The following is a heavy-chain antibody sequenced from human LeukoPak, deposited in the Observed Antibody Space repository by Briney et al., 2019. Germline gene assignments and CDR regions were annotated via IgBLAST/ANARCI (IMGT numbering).Heavy chain of an antibody. CDR3: AREFTTVVTPGDY. V-gene: IGHV3-21*01. CDR2: ISSSSSYI. J-gene: IGHJ4*02. CDR1: GFTFSSYS. Sequence: GSLRLSCAASGFTFSSYSMNWVRQAPGKGLGWVSSISSSSSYIYYADSVKGRFTISRDNAKNSLYLQMNSLRAEDTAVYYCAREFTTVVTPGDYWGQGTLVTVSS. D-gene: IGHD4-23*01.